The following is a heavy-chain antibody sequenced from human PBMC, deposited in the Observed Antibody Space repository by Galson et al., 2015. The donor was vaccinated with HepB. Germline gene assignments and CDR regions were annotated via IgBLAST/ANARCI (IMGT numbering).Heavy chain of an antibody. V-gene: IGHV3-30*18. CDR3: ANPTPREINDALDF. Sequence: SLRLSCAASGFPFTAYGLHWVRQAPGKGLEWVAVISNDGSNKYYADSVKGRFAISRDDSKNTVDLQMNSLRVEDTALYYCANPTPREINDALDFWGQGTMVTVSS. J-gene: IGHJ3*01. CDR2: ISNDGSNK. CDR1: GFPFTAYG.